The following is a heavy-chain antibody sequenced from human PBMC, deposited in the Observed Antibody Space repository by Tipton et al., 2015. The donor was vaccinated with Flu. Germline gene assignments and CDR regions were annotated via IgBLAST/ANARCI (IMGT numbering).Heavy chain of an antibody. CDR3: ARLKLFALVNHSYYYGLDV. V-gene: IGHV4-59*08. CDR2: SGST. J-gene: IGHJ6*02. Sequence: TLSLTCTVSGDSISRFYWSWIRQPPGKGLEWIGYSGSTNYNPSLKNRVTISLDTSKNQFSLQLKSVTASDTAVYYCARLKLFALVNHSYYYGLDVWCQGTTVTVS. CDR1: GDSISRFY. D-gene: IGHD3/OR15-3a*01.